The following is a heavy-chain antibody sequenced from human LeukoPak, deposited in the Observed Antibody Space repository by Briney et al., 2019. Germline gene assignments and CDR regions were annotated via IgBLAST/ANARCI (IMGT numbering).Heavy chain of an antibody. Sequence: PGKPLRLSCTASEFTFSNFALHWVRQAPGKGLEWVAVISSNGNKIYYADSVRGRFTIFRDTSNKTVSLHMNDMRVEDTALYYCARGPSSRSGKQDSWGRGTLVTVSS. CDR3: ARGPSSRSGKQDS. V-gene: IGHV3-30*01. D-gene: IGHD6-6*01. CDR1: EFTFSNFA. J-gene: IGHJ4*02. CDR2: ISSNGNKI.